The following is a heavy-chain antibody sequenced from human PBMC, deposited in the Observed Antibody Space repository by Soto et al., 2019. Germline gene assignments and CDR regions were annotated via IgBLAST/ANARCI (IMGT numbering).Heavy chain of an antibody. V-gene: IGHV1-69*13. CDR1: GGTFSGYA. CDR2: IIPIFGTA. J-gene: IGHJ4*02. Sequence: SVKVSCKASGGTFSGYAISWVRQAPGQGLEWMGGIIPIFGTANYAQKFQGRVTITADESTSTAYMELSSLRSEDTAVYYCAKATVWFGELLYLDYWGQGTLVTVSS. CDR3: AKATVWFGELLYLDY. D-gene: IGHD3-10*01.